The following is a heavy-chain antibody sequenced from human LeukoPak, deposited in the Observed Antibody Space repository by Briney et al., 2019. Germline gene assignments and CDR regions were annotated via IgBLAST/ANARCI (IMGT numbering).Heavy chain of an antibody. Sequence: ASVKVSCKASGYTFSNYGISWVRQAPGQGLEWMGWISAYNGNTKSAQNLQGRVTMTTDTSTSTAYMELRGLRSDDTAVYYCARVAVAGRAWRDYWGQGTLVTVSS. CDR2: ISAYNGNT. D-gene: IGHD6-19*01. J-gene: IGHJ4*02. CDR3: ARVAVAGRAWRDY. V-gene: IGHV1-18*04. CDR1: GYTFSNYG.